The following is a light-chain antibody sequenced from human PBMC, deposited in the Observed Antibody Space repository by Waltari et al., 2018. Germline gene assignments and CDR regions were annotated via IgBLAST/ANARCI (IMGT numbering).Light chain of an antibody. J-gene: IGLJ2*01. CDR2: QDS. CDR1: NLGDKY. CDR3: QAWDSSTLV. V-gene: IGLV3-1*01. Sequence: SYELTQPPSVSVSPGQTASITCSGDNLGDKYVSWYQLKPGQSPVLVIYQDSQRPSGIPERFSGSNSGNTATLTISGTQAMDEADYYCQAWDSSTLVFGGGTKLTVL.